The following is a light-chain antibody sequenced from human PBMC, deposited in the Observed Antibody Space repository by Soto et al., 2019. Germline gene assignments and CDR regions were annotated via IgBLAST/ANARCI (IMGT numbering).Light chain of an antibody. CDR2: DAS. V-gene: IGKV3-11*01. CDR1: QSISSS. CDR3: RQRNSCIT. Sequence: IVLTQSPTTLSLWPGETAVLSCRASQSISSSFSWYQQRPGQSPRLLIYDASNRAPGIPARFSGSGSGTVFTLTISSLEPEDFTLYYCRQRNSCITVGRGTRLEIE. J-gene: IGKJ5*01.